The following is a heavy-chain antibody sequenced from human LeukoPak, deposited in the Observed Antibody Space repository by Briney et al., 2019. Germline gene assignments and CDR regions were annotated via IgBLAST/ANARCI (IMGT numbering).Heavy chain of an antibody. V-gene: IGHV1-46*01. CDR3: ARDAARIVVVPAAITAELRLEGGFDY. J-gene: IGHJ4*02. D-gene: IGHD2-2*02. CDR2: INPSGGST. CDR1: GYTFTSYY. Sequence: WASVKVSCKASGYTFTSYYMHWVRQAPGQGLEWMGIINPSGGSTSYAQKFQGRVTMTRDTSTSTVYMELSSLRSEDTAVYYCARDAARIVVVPAAITAELRLEGGFDYWGQGTLVTVSS.